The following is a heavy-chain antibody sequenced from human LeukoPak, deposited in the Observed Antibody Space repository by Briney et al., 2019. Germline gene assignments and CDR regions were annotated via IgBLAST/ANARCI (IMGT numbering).Heavy chain of an antibody. CDR1: GGSISSYY. Sequence: SETLSLTCTVSGGSISSYYWSWIRQPPGKGLEWIGYIYYSGSTYYNPSLKSRVTISVDRSKNQFSLKLSSVTAADTAVYYCARYYLGTSCYIFDYWGQGTLVTVSS. J-gene: IGHJ4*02. D-gene: IGHD2-2*02. CDR3: ARYYLGTSCYIFDY. CDR2: IYYSGST. V-gene: IGHV4-59*12.